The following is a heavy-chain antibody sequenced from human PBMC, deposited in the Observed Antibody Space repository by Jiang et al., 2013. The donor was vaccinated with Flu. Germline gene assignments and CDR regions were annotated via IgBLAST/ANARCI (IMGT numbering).Heavy chain of an antibody. V-gene: IGHV6-1*01. CDR1: GDSVSDGSVA. Sequence: SQTLSLTCAISGDSVSDGSVAWNWIRQSPSRGLEWLGRTYYRSKWYNDYAGSVKSRIIINPDTSKNQFSLQLTSVTPEDTAMYFCARQHASRFDSWGRGSLVTVSS. J-gene: IGHJ5*01. CDR3: ARQHASRFDS. CDR2: TYYRSKWYN.